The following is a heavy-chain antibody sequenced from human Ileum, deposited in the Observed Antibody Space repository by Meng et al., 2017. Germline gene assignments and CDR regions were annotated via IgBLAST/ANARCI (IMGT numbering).Heavy chain of an antibody. D-gene: IGHD3-10*01. V-gene: IGHV3-30*01. CDR2: VSYDGSNE. CDR3: GREPSFGEHDF. J-gene: IGHJ4*02. CDR1: GFTFSNYI. Sequence: VRLVGAGGGVVQPGRSLRLSCTASGFTFSNYIMHWVRQAPGEGPEWLTAVSYDGSNEYYADSVRGRFTISRDNSKNTLYLQMNSLTPEDTAVYYCGREPSFGEHDFWGQGTLVTVSS.